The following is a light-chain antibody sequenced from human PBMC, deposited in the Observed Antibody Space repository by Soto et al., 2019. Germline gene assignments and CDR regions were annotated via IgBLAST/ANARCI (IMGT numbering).Light chain of an antibody. V-gene: IGKV1-8*01. CDR1: QGISSY. J-gene: IGKJ2*01. Sequence: AIRMTQSPSSFSSSTGDRVTLTCRASQGISSYVAWYQHKPGKAPKLLVYAASTLEYGLPSRFSGSGSATDFTLTISCLQSEDFATYFCQQYYTWPLTFGQGTRLEIK. CDR3: QQYYTWPLT. CDR2: AAS.